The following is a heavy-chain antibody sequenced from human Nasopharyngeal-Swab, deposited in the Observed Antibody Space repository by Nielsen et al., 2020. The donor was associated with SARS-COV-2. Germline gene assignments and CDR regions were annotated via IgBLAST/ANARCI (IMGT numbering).Heavy chain of an antibody. J-gene: IGHJ4*02. CDR2: VSSDGSNK. D-gene: IGHD1-26*01. V-gene: IGHV3-30*03. CDR3: VREFEATGATYLDY. CDR1: GFTFSDYG. Sequence: GGSLRLSCAASGFTFSDYGIQWVRQAPGKGLEWVGVVSSDGSNKYYSDSAKGRFALSRDNSKNTVDLQMNSLTAEDTAVYYCVREFEATGATYLDYWGLGTLVTVSS.